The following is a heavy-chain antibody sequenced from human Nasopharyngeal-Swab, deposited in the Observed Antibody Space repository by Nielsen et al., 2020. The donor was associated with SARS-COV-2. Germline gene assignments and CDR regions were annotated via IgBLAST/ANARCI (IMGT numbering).Heavy chain of an antibody. J-gene: IGHJ4*02. Sequence: WGRQAPGQGLEWMGRMIPIGGIANNAQKIQGTVTITSDKSTSTAYMELTSLRSEDTAVYFCDREGQGPPMTTVTPYFDYWGQGTLVTVSS. V-gene: IGHV1-69*04. D-gene: IGHD4-11*01. CDR2: MIPIGGIA. CDR3: DREGQGPPMTTVTPYFDY.